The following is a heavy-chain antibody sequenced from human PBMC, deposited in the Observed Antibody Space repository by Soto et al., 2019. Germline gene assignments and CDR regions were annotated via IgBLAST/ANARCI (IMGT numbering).Heavy chain of an antibody. J-gene: IGHJ4*02. CDR2: FSGYNGNT. CDR1: GYTFTNFG. CDR3: AREGQIGY. Sequence: GASVKVSCKASGYTFTNFGFSWVRQAPGQGLEWMGWFSGYNGNTNYAERLQGRVTMTTDTSTTTAYMELKSLRYDDTAVYYCAREGQIGYWGQGPPVTVSS. V-gene: IGHV1-18*01.